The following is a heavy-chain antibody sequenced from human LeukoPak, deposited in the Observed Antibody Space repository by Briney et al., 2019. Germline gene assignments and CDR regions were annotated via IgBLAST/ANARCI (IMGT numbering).Heavy chain of an antibody. CDR2: INWNGGRI. CDR3: ATYSFDRGYYFDY. CDR1: GITISGSW. Sequence: PGGSLRLSCAASGITISGSWMHWVRQVPGQGLKWVSGINWNGGRIIYADSVKGRFTISRDNAKNSLYLQMNSLRAEDTALYYCATYSFDRGYYFDYWGQGTLVTVSS. D-gene: IGHD3-22*01. J-gene: IGHJ4*02. V-gene: IGHV3-20*04.